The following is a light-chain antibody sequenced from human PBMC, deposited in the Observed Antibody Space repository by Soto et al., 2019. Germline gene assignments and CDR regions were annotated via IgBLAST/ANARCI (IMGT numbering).Light chain of an antibody. CDR2: GAS. CDR1: QSVGTR. CDR3: QQYGSSSIT. Sequence: EILLTQSPDTLSLSPGERATLSSRAAQSVGTRLAWYQHKTGQAPRLLISGASSRATGIPDRFSGSGSGTDFTLTISRLEPEDFAVYYCQQYGSSSITFGQGTRLEIK. J-gene: IGKJ5*01. V-gene: IGKV3-20*01.